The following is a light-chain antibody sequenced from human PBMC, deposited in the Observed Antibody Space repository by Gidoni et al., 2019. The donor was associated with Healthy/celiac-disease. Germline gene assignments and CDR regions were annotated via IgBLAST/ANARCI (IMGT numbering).Light chain of an antibody. CDR3: NSRDSSGNHLV. CDR2: GKN. J-gene: IGLJ2*01. CDR1: SLRSYY. Sequence: ALGQTVRITCQGDSLRSYYASWYQQKPGQAPVLVIYGKNNRPSGIPDRFSGSSSGNTASLTIPGAPVEDEADYYCNSRDSSGNHLVFGGGTKLTVL. V-gene: IGLV3-19*01.